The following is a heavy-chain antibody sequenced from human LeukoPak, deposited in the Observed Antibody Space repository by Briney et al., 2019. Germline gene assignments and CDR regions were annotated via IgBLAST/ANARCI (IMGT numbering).Heavy chain of an antibody. V-gene: IGHV3-23*01. CDR2: LSGSGGST. CDR1: GFTFSSHA. Sequence: GSLRLSCAASGFTFSSHAMNWVRQAPGKGLEWVSALSGSGGSTYYADSVKGRFTISRDNAKNSLYLQMNSLRAEDTAVYYCAREILSATYFDYWGQGTLVTVSS. D-gene: IGHD5-24*01. J-gene: IGHJ4*02. CDR3: AREILSATYFDY.